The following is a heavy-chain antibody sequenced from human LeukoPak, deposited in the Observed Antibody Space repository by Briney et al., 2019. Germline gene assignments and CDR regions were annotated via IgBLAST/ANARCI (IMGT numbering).Heavy chain of an antibody. D-gene: IGHD3-22*01. V-gene: IGHV4-39*01. CDR1: GGSISSSSYY. J-gene: IGHJ4*02. CDR3: ASLDANDSSGLYYFDY. CDR2: IYYSGST. Sequence: PSETLSLTCTVSGGSISSSSYYWGWIRQPPGKGLEWIGSIYYSGSTDYNPSLKSRVTISVDTSKNQFSLKLSSVTAADTAVYYCASLDANDSSGLYYFDYWGQGTLVTVSS.